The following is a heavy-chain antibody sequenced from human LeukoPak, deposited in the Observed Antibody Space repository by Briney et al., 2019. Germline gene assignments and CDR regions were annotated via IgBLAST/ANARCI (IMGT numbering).Heavy chain of an antibody. D-gene: IGHD3-10*01. CDR1: GAIFSNHA. J-gene: IGHJ4*02. Sequence: GGSLRLSCAASGAIFSNHAMSWVRQTPGKGLEWVSLISGTGVTTYYAASVKGRFTISRDNSKNTLYLQMNSLRAEDTALYYCASTSMVRGVITPFDYWGQGTLVTVSS. V-gene: IGHV3-23*01. CDR2: ISGTGVTT. CDR3: ASTSMVRGVITPFDY.